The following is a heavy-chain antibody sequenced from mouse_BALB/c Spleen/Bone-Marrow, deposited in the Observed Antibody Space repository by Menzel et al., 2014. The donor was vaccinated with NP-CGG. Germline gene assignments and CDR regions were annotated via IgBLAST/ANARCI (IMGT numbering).Heavy chain of an antibody. Sequence: VQLQQSGAELVKPGASVKLSCKASGYTFTSYYMYWVKQRPGQGLEWIGEINPSNGGTNFNEKFKSEATLTVDKSSSTAYMQLSSLTSEDSAVYYCTSFAYWGQGTLVTVSA. CDR1: GYTFTSYY. CDR2: INPSNGGT. J-gene: IGHJ3*01. CDR3: TSFAY. V-gene: IGHV1S81*02.